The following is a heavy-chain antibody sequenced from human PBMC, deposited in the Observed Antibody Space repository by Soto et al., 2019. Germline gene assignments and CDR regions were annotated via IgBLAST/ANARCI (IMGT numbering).Heavy chain of an antibody. V-gene: IGHV4-59*08. CDR2: IHYSGST. Sequence: PSETLSLTCTVSGGSISSYYGSWIRQPPGKGLEWIGYIHYSGSTKYNPSLKSRVTISADTSKNQFSLKLSSVTAADTAVYYCARGHYDFWSGYFATIDYWGQGTLVTVSS. CDR1: GGSISSYY. CDR3: ARGHYDFWSGYFATIDY. D-gene: IGHD3-3*01. J-gene: IGHJ4*02.